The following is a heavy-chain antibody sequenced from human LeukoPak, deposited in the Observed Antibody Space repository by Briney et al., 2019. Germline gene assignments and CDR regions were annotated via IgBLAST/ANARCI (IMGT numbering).Heavy chain of an antibody. CDR2: IYYSGST. CDR3: AKGPAYSSSWYSLLGDY. V-gene: IGHV4-59*01. J-gene: IGHJ4*02. Sequence: SETLSLTCTVSGGSISSYYWSWIRQPPGKGLEWIGYIYYSGSTNYNPSLKSRVTISVDTSKNQFSLKLSSVTAADTAVYYCAKGPAYSSSWYSLLGDYWGQGTLVTVSS. D-gene: IGHD6-13*01. CDR1: GGSISSYY.